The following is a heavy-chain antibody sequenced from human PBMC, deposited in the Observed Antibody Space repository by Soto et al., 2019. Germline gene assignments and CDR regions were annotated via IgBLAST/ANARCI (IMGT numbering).Heavy chain of an antibody. CDR1: GGSFSGYY. CDR2: INHSGST. CDR3: ARAYVWGSYRPYYFDY. V-gene: IGHV4-34*01. Sequence: TLSLTCAVYGGSFSGYYWSWIRQPPGKGLEWIGEINHSGSTNYNPSLKSRVTISVDTSKNQFSLKLSSVTAADTAVYYCARAYVWGSYRPYYFDYWGQGTLVTVSS. J-gene: IGHJ4*02. D-gene: IGHD3-16*02.